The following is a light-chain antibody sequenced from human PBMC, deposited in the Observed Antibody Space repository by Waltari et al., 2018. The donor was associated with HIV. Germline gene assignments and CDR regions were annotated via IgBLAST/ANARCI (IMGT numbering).Light chain of an antibody. Sequence: QSVLTQPPSTSGTSGQGVTISCSGSSYNIGRTSVYWYPHLPGTTPNLLIYRSDQRPSGVPDRFSASKSGTSASLAISGLQSEDEAVYYCAAWDHGLTGPNWVFGGGTRLTVL. J-gene: IGLJ3*02. CDR2: RSD. CDR1: SYNIGRTS. CDR3: AAWDHGLTGPNWV. V-gene: IGLV1-47*01.